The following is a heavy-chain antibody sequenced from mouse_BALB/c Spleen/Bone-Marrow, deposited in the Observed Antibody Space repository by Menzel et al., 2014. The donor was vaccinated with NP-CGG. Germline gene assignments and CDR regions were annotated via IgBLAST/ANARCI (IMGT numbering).Heavy chain of an antibody. J-gene: IGHJ2*01. D-gene: IGHD2-2*01. V-gene: IGHV1S137*01. CDR2: ISTHYGDA. CDR1: GYTFTDYA. Sequence: VQLQQSGAELVRPGVSVKISCKGSGYTFTDYAMHWVKQSHAKSLEWIGVISTHYGDASYNQKFKGKATMTVDNSSSTGYMERARLTSEDSAIYYCARGDGYDGPDDWGQGTTLTVSS. CDR3: ARGDGYDGPDD.